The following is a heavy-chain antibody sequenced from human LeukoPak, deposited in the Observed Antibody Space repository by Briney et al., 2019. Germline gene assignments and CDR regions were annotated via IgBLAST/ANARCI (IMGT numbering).Heavy chain of an antibody. J-gene: IGHJ4*02. D-gene: IGHD3-22*01. V-gene: IGHV4-34*01. CDR3: ARVTGYMIEDYFDY. Sequence: PSETLSLTCAVYGGSFSDYYWSWIRQPPGKGLEWIGEINHSGSTNYNPSLKSRVTISVDTSKNQFSLKLNSVTAADTAVYYCARVTGYMIEDYFDYWGQGTLVTVSS. CDR2: INHSGST. CDR1: GGSFSDYY.